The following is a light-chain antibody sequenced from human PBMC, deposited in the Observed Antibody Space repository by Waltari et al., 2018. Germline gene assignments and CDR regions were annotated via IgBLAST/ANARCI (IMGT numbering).Light chain of an antibody. Sequence: QSALTQPRPVSGSPAQSVTISSTGTSSTVRGYNYVSWYQQNPGKAPKLMIHDVSKRPSGVPDRFSGSKSGNTASLTISGLQADDETDYYCCSYAGRYTWVFGGGTRLTVL. V-gene: IGLV2-11*01. CDR1: SSTVRGYNY. J-gene: IGLJ3*02. CDR3: CSYAGRYTWV. CDR2: DVS.